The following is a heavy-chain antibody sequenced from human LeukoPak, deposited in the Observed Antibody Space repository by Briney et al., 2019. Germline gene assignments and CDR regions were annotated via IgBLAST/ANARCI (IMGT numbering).Heavy chain of an antibody. Sequence: ASVKVSCKASGYTFSAYDISWMRQAPGQGLEWMGGINTNTGNPTYAQDFTGRFVFSLDSSVTTAYLRIDSVQADDTAVYFCARDLAVPGTARGYWGQGTLVTVSS. V-gene: IGHV7-4-1*01. D-gene: IGHD6-19*01. CDR2: INTNTGNP. J-gene: IGHJ4*02. CDR3: ARDLAVPGTARGY. CDR1: GYTFSAYD.